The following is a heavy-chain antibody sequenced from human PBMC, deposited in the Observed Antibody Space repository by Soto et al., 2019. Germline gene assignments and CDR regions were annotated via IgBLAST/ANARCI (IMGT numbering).Heavy chain of an antibody. CDR1: GFTFSSYS. J-gene: IGHJ2*01. D-gene: IGHD3-10*01. Sequence: EVQLVESGGGLVQPGGSLRLSCVASGFTFSSYSMNWVRQAPGKGLEWVSYISDSGSIKYCADSVKGRFTISRDNAKNSLYLQMNSLRVEDTAVYYCARDYGSGKRFFDLWGRGTLVTLSS. CDR2: ISDSGSIK. CDR3: ARDYGSGKRFFDL. V-gene: IGHV3-48*01.